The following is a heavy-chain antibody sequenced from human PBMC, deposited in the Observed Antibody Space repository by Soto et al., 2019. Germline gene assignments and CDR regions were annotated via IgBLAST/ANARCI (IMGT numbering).Heavy chain of an antibody. V-gene: IGHV1-69*13. J-gene: IGHJ6*02. Sequence: ASVKVSCKASGGTFSSYAISWVRQAPGQGLEWMGGIIPIFGTANYAQKFQGRVTITADESTSTAYMELSSLRSEDTAVYYCASTAVNYYGSGSYYNTHYYYYYGMDVWGQGTTVTVSS. D-gene: IGHD3-10*01. CDR1: GGTFSSYA. CDR2: IIPIFGTA. CDR3: ASTAVNYYGSGSYYNTHYYYYYGMDV.